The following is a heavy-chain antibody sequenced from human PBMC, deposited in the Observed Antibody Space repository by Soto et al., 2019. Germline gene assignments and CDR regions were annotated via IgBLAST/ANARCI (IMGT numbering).Heavy chain of an antibody. CDR3: ARESVRGVTRSVYYGMDV. V-gene: IGHV1-69*13. D-gene: IGHD3-10*01. J-gene: IGHJ6*02. Sequence: ASVKVSCKASGGTFSSYAISWVRQAPGQGLEWMGGIIPIFGTANYAQKFQGRVTITADESTSTAYMELSSLRSEDTAVYYCARESVRGVTRSVYYGMDVWGQGTTVTVSS. CDR1: GGTFSSYA. CDR2: IIPIFGTA.